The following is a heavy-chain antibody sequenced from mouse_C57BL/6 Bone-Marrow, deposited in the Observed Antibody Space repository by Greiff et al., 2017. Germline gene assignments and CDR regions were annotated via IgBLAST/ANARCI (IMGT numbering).Heavy chain of an antibody. CDR2: IYPGGGYT. CDR1: GYTFTNYW. J-gene: IGHJ2*01. CDR3: ARRIYYFDY. V-gene: IGHV1-63*01. Sequence: LQESGAELVRPGTSVKMSCKASGYTFTNYWIGWAKQRPGHGLEWIGDIYPGGGYTNYNEKFKGKATLTADKSSSTAYMQFSSLTSEDSAIYYCARRIYYFDYWGQGTTLTVSS.